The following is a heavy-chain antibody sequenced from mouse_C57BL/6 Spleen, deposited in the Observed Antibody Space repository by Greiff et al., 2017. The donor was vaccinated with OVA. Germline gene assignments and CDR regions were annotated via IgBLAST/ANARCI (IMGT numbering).Heavy chain of an antibody. Sequence: VQLQQSGAELVRPGASVKLSCKASGYTFTDYYINWVKQRPGQGLEWIARIYPGSGNTYYNEKFKGKATLTAEKSSSTAYMQLSSLTSEDSAVYFCAREGYYDYDGGDYWGQGTTLTVSS. CDR1: GYTFTDYY. V-gene: IGHV1-76*01. D-gene: IGHD2-4*01. CDR2: IYPGSGNT. J-gene: IGHJ2*01. CDR3: AREGYYDYDGGDY.